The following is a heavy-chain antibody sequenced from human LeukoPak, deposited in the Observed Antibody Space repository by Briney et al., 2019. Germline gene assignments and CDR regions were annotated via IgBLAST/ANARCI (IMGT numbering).Heavy chain of an antibody. CDR2: VSGSGSST. D-gene: IGHD3-10*01. Sequence: PGGSLRLSCAASGFTFSSYAMSWVRQAPGRGLEWVLGVSGSGSSTFYADSVKGRFTISRDNSKNTVFLQMNNLRAEDTAVYYCARDRVRSFDYWGQGTLVTVSS. CDR3: ARDRVRSFDY. CDR1: GFTFSSYA. J-gene: IGHJ4*02. V-gene: IGHV3-23*01.